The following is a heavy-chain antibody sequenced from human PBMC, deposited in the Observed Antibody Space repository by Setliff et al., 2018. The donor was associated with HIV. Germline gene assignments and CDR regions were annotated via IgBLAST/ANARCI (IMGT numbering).Heavy chain of an antibody. V-gene: IGHV3-74*01. CDR1: GFIFRTYS. CDR3: PRGHYSTFG. D-gene: IGHD2-21*01. J-gene: IGHJ4*02. Sequence: PGGSLRLSWAASGFIFRTYSMYWVRQAPGKGLGWVSRINSDGTTTTYADSVKGRFTIFRDNTKDSLYLQMSSLSAEDTAVYYCPRGHYSTFGWGQGTLVTVSS. CDR2: INSDGTTT.